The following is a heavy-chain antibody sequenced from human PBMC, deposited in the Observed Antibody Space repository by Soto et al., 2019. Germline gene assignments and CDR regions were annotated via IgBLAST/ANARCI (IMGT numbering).Heavy chain of an antibody. D-gene: IGHD1-26*01. CDR3: ARSGVGAMNPASGTDY. Sequence: LKISCKGSGYSLSSHWIGWVRQMPGKGLEWMGIIYPGDSDTRYSPSFQGQVTVSADKSISTAYLQWSSLKTSDTAMYYCARSGVGAMNPASGTDYWGQGTLVTAPQ. J-gene: IGHJ4*02. CDR1: GYSLSSHW. CDR2: IYPGDSDT. V-gene: IGHV5-51*01.